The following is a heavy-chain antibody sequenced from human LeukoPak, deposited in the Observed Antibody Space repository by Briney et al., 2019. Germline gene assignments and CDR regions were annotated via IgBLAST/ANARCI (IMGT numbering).Heavy chain of an antibody. V-gene: IGHV1-2*02. Sequence: ASVKVSCKASGYTFTGYYMHWVRQAPGQGLEWMGWINPNSGGTNYAQKFQGRVTMTRDTSISTAYMELSWLRSDDTAVYYCARAHSIVVVPGPNWFDPWGQGTLVTVSS. CDR2: INPNSGGT. J-gene: IGHJ5*02. CDR1: GYTFTGYY. CDR3: ARAHSIVVVPGPNWFDP. D-gene: IGHD2-2*01.